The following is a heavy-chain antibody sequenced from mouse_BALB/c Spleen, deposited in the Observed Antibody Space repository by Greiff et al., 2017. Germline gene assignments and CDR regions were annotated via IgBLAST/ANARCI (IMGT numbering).Heavy chain of an antibody. CDR1: GFSLTSYG. D-gene: IGHD1-1*01. Sequence: VQRVESGPGLVAPSQSLSITCTVSGFSLTSYGVSWVRQPPGKGLEWLGVIWGDGSTNYHSALISRLSISKDNSKSQVFLKMNSLQTDDTAMYYCARGDYGSAMDYWGQGTSVTVSS. CDR2: IWGDGST. CDR3: ARGDYGSAMDY. V-gene: IGHV2-3*01. J-gene: IGHJ4*01.